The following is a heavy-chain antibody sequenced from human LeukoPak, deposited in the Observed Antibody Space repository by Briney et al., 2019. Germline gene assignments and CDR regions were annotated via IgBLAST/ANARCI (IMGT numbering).Heavy chain of an antibody. J-gene: IGHJ4*02. D-gene: IGHD2-15*01. V-gene: IGHV3-23*01. CDR2: ISGSGGAT. CDR1: GFTFNTYG. CDR3: AKGLDRGIVVVVAAPIDY. Sequence: GGSLRLSCAASGFTFNTYGMSWVRQAPGKGLEWVSGISGSGGATYYAGSVKGRFTISRDNSKNTLYLQMNSLRAEDTAVYYCAKGLDRGIVVVVAAPIDYWGQGTLVTVSS.